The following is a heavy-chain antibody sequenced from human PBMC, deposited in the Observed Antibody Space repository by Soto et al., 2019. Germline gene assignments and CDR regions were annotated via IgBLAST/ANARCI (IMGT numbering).Heavy chain of an antibody. CDR2: IYYSGST. D-gene: IGHD6-19*01. Sequence: QVQLQESGPGLVKPSETLSLTCTVSGGSVSGYYWSWIRQPPGKGLEWIGYIYYSGSTNYNPSLKSRVTISVDTSKTQVSLKLSSVTAADTAVYYCARGRQWLDDWGQGTLVTVSS. J-gene: IGHJ4*02. CDR3: ARGRQWLDD. CDR1: GGSVSGYY. V-gene: IGHV4-59*02.